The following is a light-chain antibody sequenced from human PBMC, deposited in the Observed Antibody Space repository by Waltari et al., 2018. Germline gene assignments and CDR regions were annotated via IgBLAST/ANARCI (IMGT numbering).Light chain of an antibody. J-gene: IGLJ2*01. CDR2: DKN. CDR3: HSRDSSDVAGS. Sequence: SSELTQDPAVSVAMGQTVRNTCQGDSLRSYYASWYQQRPGQAPILVIYDKNNRPAGVPDLFSGSSSHNTCSLTITGAQAEDDASYYGHSRDSSDVAGSFGGGTKLTVL. V-gene: IGLV3-19*01. CDR1: SLRSYY.